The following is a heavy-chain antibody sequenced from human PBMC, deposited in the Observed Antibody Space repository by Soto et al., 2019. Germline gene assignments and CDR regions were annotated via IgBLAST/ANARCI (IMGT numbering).Heavy chain of an antibody. Sequence: GGSLRLSCVASGFTFSNYWMSWVRQAPGKGLEWVANMKPDGSQIYYLESVKGRFTISRDNAENSLYLQMNSLRAEDTAVYYCATHLPNYWGQGTLVTVSS. J-gene: IGHJ4*02. CDR3: ATHLPNY. CDR1: GFTFSNYW. V-gene: IGHV3-7*02. CDR2: MKPDGSQI.